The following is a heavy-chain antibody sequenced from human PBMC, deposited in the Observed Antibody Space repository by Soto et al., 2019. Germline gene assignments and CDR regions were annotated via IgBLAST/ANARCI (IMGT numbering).Heavy chain of an antibody. CDR3: ARHGGYNLEH. V-gene: IGHV4-4*02. CDR2: IDHSGNT. Sequence: QVHLQESGPGLVKPSGTLSLTCAVSGVSIGSGTWLSWVRQPPGKGLEWIGQIDHSGNTEHNPSLESRVTISIDKSENQLSLMMNSVTAADTAVYYCARHGGYNLEHWGQGTLVTVSS. J-gene: IGHJ1*01. CDR1: GVSIGSGTW. D-gene: IGHD1-1*01.